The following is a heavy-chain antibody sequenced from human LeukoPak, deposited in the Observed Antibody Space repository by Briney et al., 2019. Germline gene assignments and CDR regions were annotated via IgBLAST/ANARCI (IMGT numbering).Heavy chain of an antibody. CDR2: FDPEDGET. V-gene: IGHV1-24*01. CDR1: GYTLTELS. J-gene: IGHJ4*02. CDR3: ARASRGYGYNTY. D-gene: IGHD5-24*01. Sequence: ASVKVSCKVSGYTLTELSMHWVRQAPGKGLEWMGGFDPEDGETIYAQKFQGRVTMTEDTSTDTAYMELSSLRSEDTAVYYCARASRGYGYNTYWGQGTLVTVSS.